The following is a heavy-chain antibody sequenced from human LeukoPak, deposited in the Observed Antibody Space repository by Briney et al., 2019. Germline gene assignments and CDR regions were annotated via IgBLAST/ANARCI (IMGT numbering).Heavy chain of an antibody. J-gene: IGHJ5*02. CDR3: ARKSIHRGRVTWFDP. CDR1: DDSFSTHY. CDR2: ISYSGST. D-gene: IGHD1-26*01. V-gene: IGHV4-59*08. Sequence: SETLSLTCTVSDDSFSTHYWTWIRQPPGKGLEWIGYISYSGSTNYNPSLKSRVTISVDTSKNQFSLKLSSVTAADTAVYYCARKSIHRGRVTWFDPWGQGTLVTVSS.